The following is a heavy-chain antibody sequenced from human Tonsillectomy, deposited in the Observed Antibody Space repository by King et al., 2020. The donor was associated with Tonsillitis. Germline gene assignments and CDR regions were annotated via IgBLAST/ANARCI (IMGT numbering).Heavy chain of an antibody. D-gene: IGHD5-12*01. CDR2: IYPGDSDT. CDR3: ARRFGKGYSGYDPNYYYYMDV. Sequence: QLVQSGAEVKKPGESLKISCKGSGYSFTSYWIGWVRQMPGKGLEWMGIIYPGDSDTRYSPSFQGQVTISADKSISTAYLQWSSLKASDTAMYYCARRFGKGYSGYDPNYYYYMDVWGEGTTVTVSS. CDR1: GYSFTSYW. J-gene: IGHJ6*03. V-gene: IGHV5-51*01.